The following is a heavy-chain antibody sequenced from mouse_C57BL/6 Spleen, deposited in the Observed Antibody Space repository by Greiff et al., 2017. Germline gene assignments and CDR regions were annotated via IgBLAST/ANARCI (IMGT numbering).Heavy chain of an antibody. CDR2: IHPSDSDT. D-gene: IGHD3-2*02. J-gene: IGHJ2*01. V-gene: IGHV1-74*01. Sequence: VQLQQSGAELVKPGASVKVSCKASGYTFTSYWMHWVKQRPGQGLEWIVRIHPSDSDTNYNQKFKGKATLTVDKSSSTAYMQLSSLTSEDSAVYYCAIPEAQATDYFDYWGQGTTLTVSS. CDR1: GYTFTSYW. CDR3: AIPEAQATDYFDY.